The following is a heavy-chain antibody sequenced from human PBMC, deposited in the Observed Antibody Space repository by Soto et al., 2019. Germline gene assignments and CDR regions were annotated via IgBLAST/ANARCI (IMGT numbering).Heavy chain of an antibody. CDR3: ARGGGVGVAGSAAFDM. J-gene: IGHJ3*02. CDR2: INPATGAA. CDR1: GYPVTAYY. D-gene: IGHD3-3*01. V-gene: IGHV1-2*02. Sequence: QLHLVQSGAVVKKPGASVTVSCSASGYPVTAYYMHWVRQAPGRGLEWMGGINPATGAAKYTPTFQGRVTTSRETSPRTVFMEPGGLSSEDTAGFYWARGGGVGVAGSAAFDMCGQGTLVTVSS.